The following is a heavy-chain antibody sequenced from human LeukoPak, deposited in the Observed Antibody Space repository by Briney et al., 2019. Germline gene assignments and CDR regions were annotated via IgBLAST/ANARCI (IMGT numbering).Heavy chain of an antibody. Sequence: PGGSLRLSCAASGFTVSSNYMSWVRQAPGKGLEWVSVIYSGGSTYYADSVKGRFTISRDNSKNSLYLQMESLRAEDTAVYYCANHLACGSMSCPPFDTWGQGTLVTVSS. CDR2: IYSGGST. CDR1: GFTVSSNY. CDR3: ANHLACGSMSCPPFDT. J-gene: IGHJ4*02. D-gene: IGHD2-2*01. V-gene: IGHV3-53*01.